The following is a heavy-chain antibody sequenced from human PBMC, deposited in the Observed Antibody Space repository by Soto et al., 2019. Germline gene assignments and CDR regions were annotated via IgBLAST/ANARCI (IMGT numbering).Heavy chain of an antibody. J-gene: IGHJ4*02. CDR1: GFTFSSYR. D-gene: IGHD3-3*01. V-gene: IGHV3-74*01. CDR3: ARDHSRDFEYYFDY. CDR2: INSDGSST. Sequence: EVQLVESGGGLVQPGGSLRLSCAASGFTFSSYRLYWVRQAPGKGLVGVSRINSDGSSTNYADSVKGRFTISRDNAKNTLYLQMNSLRAEDTAVYYCARDHSRDFEYYFDYWGQGTLVTVSS.